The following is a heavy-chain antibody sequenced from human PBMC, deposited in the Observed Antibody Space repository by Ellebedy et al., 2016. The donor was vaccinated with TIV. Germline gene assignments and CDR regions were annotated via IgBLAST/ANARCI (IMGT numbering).Heavy chain of an antibody. CDR2: ITAIFGAA. D-gene: IGHD5-18*01. Sequence: SVKVSCKASGVTFSSYGISWVRQAPGQGLEWMGGITAIFGAANYAQKFQGRVTITADESTSTVYMELSSLRSEDTAVYYCARVSGYSFGYFDYWGQGTLVTVSS. CDR1: GVTFSSYG. V-gene: IGHV1-69*13. CDR3: ARVSGYSFGYFDY. J-gene: IGHJ4*02.